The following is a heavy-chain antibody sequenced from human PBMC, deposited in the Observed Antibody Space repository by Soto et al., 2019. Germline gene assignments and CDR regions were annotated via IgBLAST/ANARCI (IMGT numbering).Heavy chain of an antibody. D-gene: IGHD6-13*01. J-gene: IGHJ4*02. Sequence: EVQLVESGGGLVQPGGSLRLSCAASEFTFSNYWMSWVRQAPGKGLEWVAKIKPDGSEKFYVDSVKGRFTISRDNAKNSQYREMNSLRTDGPAGDYCTRSVTVGAAGVGFWGQGTPVTVSS. CDR2: IKPDGSEK. V-gene: IGHV3-7*01. CDR1: EFTFSNYW. CDR3: TRSVTVGAAGVGF.